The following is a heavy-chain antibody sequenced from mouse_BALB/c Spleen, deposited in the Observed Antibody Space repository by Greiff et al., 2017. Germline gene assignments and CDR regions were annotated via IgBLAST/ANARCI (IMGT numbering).Heavy chain of an antibody. Sequence: VQLQQSGPELMKPGASVKISCKASGYSFTSYYMHWVKQSHGKSLEWIGYIDPFNGGTSYNQKFKGKATLTVDKSSSTAYMHLSSLTSEDSAVYYCASLTPGFAYWGQGTLVTVSA. J-gene: IGHJ3*01. CDR1: GYSFTSYY. CDR3: ASLTPGFAY. CDR2: IDPFNGGT. D-gene: IGHD4-1*01. V-gene: IGHV1S135*01.